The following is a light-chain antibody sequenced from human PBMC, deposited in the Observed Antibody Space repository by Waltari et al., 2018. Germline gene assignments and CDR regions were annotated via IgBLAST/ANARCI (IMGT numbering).Light chain of an antibody. Sequence: DIQMTQSPPSLSASVGDRVTITYRASQSISSYLNWYQQKPGKAPKLLSYAASSLQSGVPSRFSGSGSGTDFTLTISSLQPEDFATYYCQQSYSIPWTFGQGTKVEIK. CDR2: AAS. J-gene: IGKJ1*01. V-gene: IGKV1-39*01. CDR3: QQSYSIPWT. CDR1: QSISSY.